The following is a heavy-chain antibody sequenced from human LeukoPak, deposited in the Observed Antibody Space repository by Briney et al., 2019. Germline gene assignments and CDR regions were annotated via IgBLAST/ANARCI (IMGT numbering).Heavy chain of an antibody. CDR2: ISTGDTYI. CDR3: ARDSQDGDYSNYYFDY. CDR1: GFSFNSYS. V-gene: IGHV3-21*01. D-gene: IGHD4-4*01. J-gene: IGHJ4*02. Sequence: GGSLRLSCAASGFSFNSYSMTWVRQAPGKGLEWVSSISTGDTYIYYADSVKGRFTISRENAKNSLYLQMNSLRAEDTAVYYCARDSQDGDYSNYYFDYWGQGTLVTVSS.